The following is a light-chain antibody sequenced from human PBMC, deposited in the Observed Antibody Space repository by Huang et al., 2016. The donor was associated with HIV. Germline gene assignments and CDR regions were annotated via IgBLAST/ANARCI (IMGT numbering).Light chain of an antibody. J-gene: IGKJ3*01. CDR3: QQFKT. CDR2: LAS. CDR1: QPTSNN. Sequence: IQLTQSPSSLSASVGDRVTITCQASQPTSNNLAWYQQKPGKAPKLMIYLASTLQSGVPSGFTGSGSWPDFTLTISSLQPEDFATYYCQQFKTFGPGTKVDI. V-gene: IGKV1-9*01.